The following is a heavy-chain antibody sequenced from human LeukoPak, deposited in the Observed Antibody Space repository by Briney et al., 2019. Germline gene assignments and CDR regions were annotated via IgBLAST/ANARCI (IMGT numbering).Heavy chain of an antibody. V-gene: IGHV4-31*03. CDR2: IYYSGST. CDR3: ARGIYDFWSGSRTEDY. CDR1: SGSFSSGGYY. J-gene: IGHJ4*02. D-gene: IGHD3-3*01. Sequence: TSETLSLTCTVSSGSFSSGGYYWSWIRQHPGKGLEWIGYIYYSGSTYYNPSLKGRVTISVDTSKSQFSLELTSVTAADTAVYYCARGIYDFWSGSRTEDYWGQGTLVTVSS.